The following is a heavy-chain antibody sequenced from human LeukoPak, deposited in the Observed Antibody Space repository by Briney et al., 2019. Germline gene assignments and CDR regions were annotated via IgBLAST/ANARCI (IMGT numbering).Heavy chain of an antibody. CDR3: AEGAGPYYYSGMGV. V-gene: IGHV3-53*01. CDR2: IYSGGET. J-gene: IGHJ6*02. CDR1: AFTVSGNY. D-gene: IGHD6-19*01. Sequence: PGGSLRLSCAASAFTVSGNYMTWVRQAPGKGLEWVSLIYSGGETYYAHSVRGRFTISRDSSKNTLYLQMNSLRVEDTAVYYCAEGAGPYYYSGMGVWGQGTTVTVSS.